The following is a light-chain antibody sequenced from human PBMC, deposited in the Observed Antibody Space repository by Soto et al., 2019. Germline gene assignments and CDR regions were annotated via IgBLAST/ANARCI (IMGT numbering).Light chain of an antibody. CDR3: QQYGSSPT. Sequence: IVLTQSPDTLSLSPGERATLSCGASQSVNNYYLVWYQQKPGQAPRLLIYDASTRATGIPDRFSGSGSGTDFTLTISRLEPEDFAVYYCQQYGSSPTFGQGTKVEIK. J-gene: IGKJ1*01. CDR1: QSVNNYY. CDR2: DAS. V-gene: IGKV3-20*01.